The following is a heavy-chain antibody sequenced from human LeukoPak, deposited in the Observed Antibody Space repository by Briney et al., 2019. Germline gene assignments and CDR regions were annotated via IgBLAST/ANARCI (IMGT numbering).Heavy chain of an antibody. Sequence: GGSLRLSCVASGFTFSSYGMHWVRQAPGKGLEWVAFIRYDGSNKYYADSVKGRFTISRDNSKNTLYLQMNSLRAEDTAVYYCAKEPAITMVRGVSDYWGQGTLVTVSS. CDR2: IRYDGSNK. CDR3: AKEPAITMVRGVSDY. CDR1: GFTFSSYG. J-gene: IGHJ4*02. D-gene: IGHD3-10*01. V-gene: IGHV3-30*02.